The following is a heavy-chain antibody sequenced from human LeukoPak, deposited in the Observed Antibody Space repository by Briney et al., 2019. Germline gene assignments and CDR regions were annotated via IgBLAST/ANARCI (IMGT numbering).Heavy chain of an antibody. CDR1: GFTFSSYW. D-gene: IGHD1-26*01. CDR3: ARDEEWELLSF. V-gene: IGHV3-21*01. J-gene: IGHJ3*01. Sequence: PGGSLRLSCAASGFTFSSYWMTWVRQAPGKVLEWVSSISSSSSYIYYADSVKGRFTISRDNAKNSLYLQMNSLRAEDTAVYYCARDEEWELLSFWGQGTMVTVSS. CDR2: ISSSSSYI.